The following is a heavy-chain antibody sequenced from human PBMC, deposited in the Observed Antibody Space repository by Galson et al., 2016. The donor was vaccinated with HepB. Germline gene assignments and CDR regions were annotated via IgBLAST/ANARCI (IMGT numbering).Heavy chain of an antibody. CDR3: ARGGLMDYYYHGMDV. V-gene: IGHV3-33*01. D-gene: IGHD2-8*01. CDR2: IWYDGNYQ. CDR1: GFSFSSYR. J-gene: IGHJ6*02. Sequence: SLRLSCAASGFSFSSYRMHWVRQAPGKRLEVGVVIWYDGNYQYYGDSVKGRFTSSRDNSKNTLYLQMNSLRVDDTAVYYCARGGLMDYYYHGMDVWGQGTTVIVSS.